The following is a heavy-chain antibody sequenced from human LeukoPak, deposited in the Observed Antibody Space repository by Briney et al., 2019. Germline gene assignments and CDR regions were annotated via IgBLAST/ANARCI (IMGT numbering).Heavy chain of an antibody. CDR1: GGSISSGGYY. V-gene: IGHV4-31*03. Sequence: SETLSLTCSVSGGSISSGGYYWSWIRQRPGKGLEWIGYIYYRGSTYYNPSLKGRVIISEDTSKDQFSLKLSSVTAADTAVYYCASRIGYSYGIDYWGQGTLVTVSS. J-gene: IGHJ4*02. D-gene: IGHD5-18*01. CDR3: ASRIGYSYGIDY. CDR2: IYYRGST.